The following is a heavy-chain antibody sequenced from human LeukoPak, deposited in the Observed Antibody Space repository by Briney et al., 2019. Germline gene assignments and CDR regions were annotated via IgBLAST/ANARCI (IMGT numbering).Heavy chain of an antibody. J-gene: IGHJ4*02. V-gene: IGHV1-2*02. D-gene: IGHD3-10*01. CDR3: ARVRVRGSLIGFDY. CDR2: INPNSGGT. Sequence: GASVKLSCKASGYTFTGYYMHWVRQAPGQGLEWMGWINPNSGGTNYAQTFQGRVTMTRDTSISTAYMELSRLRSDDTAVYYCARVRVRGSLIGFDYWGQGTLVTVSS. CDR1: GYTFTGYY.